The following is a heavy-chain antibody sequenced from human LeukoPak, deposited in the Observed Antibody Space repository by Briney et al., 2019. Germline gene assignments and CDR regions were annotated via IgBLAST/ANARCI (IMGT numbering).Heavy chain of an antibody. CDR3: AREEYGSGSYSL. CDR1: GFTFSSYA. Sequence: PGGSLRLSCAASAASGFTFSSYAFHWVRQAPGKGLEWVAVISYDGTNKYYADSVKGRFTISRDNSKNTVYLQMNSLRAEDTAVYYCAREEYGSGSYSLWGQGTLVTVSS. J-gene: IGHJ4*02. CDR2: ISYDGTNK. V-gene: IGHV3-30*04. D-gene: IGHD3-10*01.